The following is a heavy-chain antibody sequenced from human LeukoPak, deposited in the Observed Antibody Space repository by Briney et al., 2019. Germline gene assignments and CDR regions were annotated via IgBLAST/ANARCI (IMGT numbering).Heavy chain of an antibody. J-gene: IGHJ4*02. Sequence: SETLSLICTVSGASISSYYWSWIRQPPGKGLEWIGDIYYSGSIKYNPSLKSRVTMSVDTSKDQFSLKLSSVTAADTAVYFCARAAPNYYDSSGSLRNPYFDYWGQGTLVTVSS. CDR1: GASISSYY. CDR2: IYYSGSI. D-gene: IGHD3-22*01. V-gene: IGHV4-59*01. CDR3: ARAAPNYYDSSGSLRNPYFDY.